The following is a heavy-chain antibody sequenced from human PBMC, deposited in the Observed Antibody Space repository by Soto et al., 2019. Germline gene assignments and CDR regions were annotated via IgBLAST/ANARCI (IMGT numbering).Heavy chain of an antibody. V-gene: IGHV3-33*01. Sequence: SCKASGYTFTSYGMHWVRQAPGKGLEWVAVIWYDGSNKYYADSVKGRFTISRDNSKNTLYLQMNSLRAEDTAVYYCARSGYCSSTSCRPRGWFDPWGQGTLVTVSS. D-gene: IGHD2-2*01. J-gene: IGHJ5*02. CDR2: IWYDGSNK. CDR1: GYTFTSYG. CDR3: ARSGYCSSTSCRPRGWFDP.